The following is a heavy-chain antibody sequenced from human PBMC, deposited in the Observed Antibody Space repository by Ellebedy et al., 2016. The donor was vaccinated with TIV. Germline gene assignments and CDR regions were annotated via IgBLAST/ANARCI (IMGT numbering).Heavy chain of an antibody. CDR1: GFTFNSYA. CDR3: ARGKSGTYIHHAFDY. D-gene: IGHD1-14*01. V-gene: IGHV3-23*01. J-gene: IGHJ4*02. CDR2: ISNTGSRT. Sequence: GESLKISCAASGFTFNSYAISWVRQAPGKGLEWVSTISNTGSRTYYADSVEGRFIISRDNSKKTLYLQMNSLRAEDTAVYYCARGKSGTYIHHAFDYWGQGTLVTVSS.